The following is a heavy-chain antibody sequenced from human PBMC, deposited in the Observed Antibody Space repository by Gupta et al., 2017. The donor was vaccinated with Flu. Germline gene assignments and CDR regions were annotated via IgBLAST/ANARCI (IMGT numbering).Heavy chain of an antibody. CDR2: NNSDGRNP. CDR1: GFTFSSYW. V-gene: IGHV3-74*01. CDR3: ARDPPAVLGAFDI. J-gene: IGHJ3*02. Sequence: EVQVVESGGGLVQPGGSLRLSCVASGFTFSSYWMHWVRQAPGKGLVWVSRNNSDGRNPTYADSVKGRFTISRGNAKNTLYLEMNSLGEEGTAVYCCARDPPAVLGAFDIWGQGTMVTVSS.